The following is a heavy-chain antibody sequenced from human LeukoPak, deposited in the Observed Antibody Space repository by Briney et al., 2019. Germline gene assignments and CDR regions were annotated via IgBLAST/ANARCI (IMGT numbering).Heavy chain of an antibody. J-gene: IGHJ4*02. D-gene: IGHD2-2*01. V-gene: IGHV1-2*06. Sequence: ASVKVSCKASGYTFTSYYMHWVRQAPGQGLEWMGRINPNSGGTNYAQKFQGRVTMTRDTSISTAYMELSRLRSDDTAVYYCARGGIVVVPAANHIDYWGQGTLVTVSS. CDR1: GYTFTSYY. CDR3: ARGGIVVVPAANHIDY. CDR2: INPNSGGT.